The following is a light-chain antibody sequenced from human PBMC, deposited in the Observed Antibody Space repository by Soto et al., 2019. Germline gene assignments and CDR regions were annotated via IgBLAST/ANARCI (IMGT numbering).Light chain of an antibody. CDR1: SSDVGGYNY. V-gene: IGLV2-14*01. J-gene: IGLJ1*01. CDR2: DVT. Sequence: QSALTQPASVSGSPGQSITISCTGTSSDVGGYNYVSWYQQHPGIAPKIMIYDVTNRPSGVSNRFSGSKSGNTASLTISGLQAEDEADYYCSSYTSSSSLGVFGTGTKLTVL. CDR3: SSYTSSSSLGV.